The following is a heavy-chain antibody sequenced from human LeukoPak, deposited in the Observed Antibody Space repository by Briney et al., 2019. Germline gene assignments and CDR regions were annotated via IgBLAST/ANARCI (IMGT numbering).Heavy chain of an antibody. V-gene: IGHV3-30*03. CDR3: ARRYSGYDSAFDI. J-gene: IGHJ3*02. D-gene: IGHD5-12*01. Sequence: GRSLRLSCAASGFTFSNYGMHWVRQAPGEGLEWVAVISNDGSIKYYADPVRGRFTVSRDNSKNTLYLQMSSLRADDTAVYYCARRYSGYDSAFDIWGQGTMVTVSS. CDR2: ISNDGSIK. CDR1: GFTFSNYG.